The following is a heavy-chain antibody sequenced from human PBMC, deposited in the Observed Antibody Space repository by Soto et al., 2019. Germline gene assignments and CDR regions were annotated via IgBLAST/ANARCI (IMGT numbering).Heavy chain of an antibody. CDR1: GFTFSSYW. D-gene: IGHD6-19*01. CDR3: ARRGAVAGLHY. V-gene: IGHV3-74*01. CDR2: INSDGSST. J-gene: IGHJ4*02. Sequence: EVQLVESGGGLVQPGGSLRVSCAASGFTFSSYWMHGVRQAPGKGLVCVSRINSDGSSTSYADSVKGRFTISRDNGKNKLYLQMKSLRAEETAIYYCARRGAVAGLHYWGQGTLVTVSS.